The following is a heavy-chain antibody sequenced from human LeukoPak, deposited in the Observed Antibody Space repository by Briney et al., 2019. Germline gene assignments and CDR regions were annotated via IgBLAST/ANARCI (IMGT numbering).Heavy chain of an antibody. D-gene: IGHD6-19*01. CDR3: ARERAVAGTSDYYYYGMDV. V-gene: IGHV1-46*01. CDR2: INPSGGST. CDR1: GYTFTTYY. Sequence: ASVKVSCKASGYTFTTYYMHWVRQAPGQGLEWMGIINPSGGSTTYAQNFQGRVTMTRDTSTSAVYMEVRSLRSDDTAVYYCARERAVAGTSDYYYYGMDVWGQGTTVTVSS. J-gene: IGHJ6*02.